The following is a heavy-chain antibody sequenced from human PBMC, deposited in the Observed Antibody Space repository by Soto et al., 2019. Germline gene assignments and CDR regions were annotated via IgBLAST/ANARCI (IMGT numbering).Heavy chain of an antibody. V-gene: IGHV1-18*04. J-gene: IGHJ6*02. CDR1: GYTFSGYS. CDR2: ISGYNGNT. CDR3: ARDVFCGGAPACPDMDV. D-gene: IGHD2-21*01. Sequence: QVVLEQSGGEVKKPGASVKVSCKASGYTFSGYSINWVRQAPGQGLEWMGRISGYNGNTNYARTLRGRLTLTTDTSTSTAYMELRSLTSDDTAVYYCARDVFCGGAPACPDMDVWGQGTTVTVSS.